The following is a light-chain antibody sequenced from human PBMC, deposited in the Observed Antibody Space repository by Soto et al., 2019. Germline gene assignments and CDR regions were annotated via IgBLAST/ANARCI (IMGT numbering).Light chain of an antibody. Sequence: EIVLTQAPGTLSLSPGERATLSGTATQSVSSNLVWYKQKPAQAPRRLISGASNMAAGIQDRLSGSGSGKDLTLTISSLENEDCAVYYCQQYGKLHITLGQGTRVDIK. V-gene: IGKV3-20*01. CDR2: GAS. J-gene: IGKJ5*01. CDR1: QSVSSN. CDR3: QQYGKLHIT.